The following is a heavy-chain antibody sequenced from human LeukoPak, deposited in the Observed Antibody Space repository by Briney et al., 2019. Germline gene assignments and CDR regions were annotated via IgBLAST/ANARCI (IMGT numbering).Heavy chain of an antibody. J-gene: IGHJ3*02. CDR1: GYSFTSYW. CDR2: IYPADSDT. CDR3: ASYSFGAFDI. V-gene: IGHV5-51*01. D-gene: IGHD6-13*01. Sequence: GESLKISCKGSGYSFTSYWIGWVRQMPGKGLEWMGIIYPADSDTRYSPSFQGQVTISADKSINTACLQWNSLKASDTAMYYCASYSFGAFDIWGQGTMVTVSS.